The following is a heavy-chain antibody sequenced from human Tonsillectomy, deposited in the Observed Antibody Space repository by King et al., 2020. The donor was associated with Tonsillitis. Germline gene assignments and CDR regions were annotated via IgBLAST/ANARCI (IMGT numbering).Heavy chain of an antibody. D-gene: IGHD2-2*03. CDR2: ISGRGGRK. V-gene: IGHV3-23*04. CDR3: ANGGGYFSFTSCLLSY. CDR1: GFTFSNYA. J-gene: IGHJ1*01. Sequence: VQLVESGGGLVQPGGSLRLSCAASGFTFSNYAMSWVRQAPGKGLEWVSTISGRGGRKYYGDSVKGRFTISRDNSKNKLCLQMNTLRAEDTAVYYCANGGGYFSFTSCLLSYCGPGTLVTVSS.